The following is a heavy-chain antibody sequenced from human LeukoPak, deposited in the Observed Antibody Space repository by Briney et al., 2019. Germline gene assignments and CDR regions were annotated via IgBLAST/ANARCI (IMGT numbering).Heavy chain of an antibody. CDR3: ARGSLFDYDSSGYRFY. J-gene: IGHJ4*02. CDR2: IYSGGST. Sequence: GGSLRLSCAASGFTVSSNYMSWVRQAPGKGLEWVSVIYSGGSTYYADSVKGRFTISRDNSKNTLYLQMNSLRAEDTAVYYCARGSLFDYDSSGYRFYWGQGTLVTVSS. CDR1: GFTVSSNY. V-gene: IGHV3-53*01. D-gene: IGHD3-22*01.